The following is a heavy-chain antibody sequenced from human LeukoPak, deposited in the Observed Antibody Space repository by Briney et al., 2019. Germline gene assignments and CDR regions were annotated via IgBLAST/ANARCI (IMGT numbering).Heavy chain of an antibody. Sequence: PGGSLRLSCAASGFTFSSNSMNWVRQAPGKGLEWVSYISSGGSTVYYADSVKGRFTISRDNAKNSLYLQMNSLRAEDTAVYYCARADYWGQGTLVTVSS. V-gene: IGHV3-48*04. J-gene: IGHJ4*02. CDR3: ARADY. CDR2: ISSGGSTV. CDR1: GFTFSSNS.